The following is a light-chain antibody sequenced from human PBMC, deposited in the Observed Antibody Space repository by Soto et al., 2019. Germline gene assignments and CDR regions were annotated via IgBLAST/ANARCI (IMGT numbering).Light chain of an antibody. Sequence: IVLTQSPWTLSLSPGEGASPSCRARQSVASNYLAWYQQRPGQAPRLLIYAASSRATGVPDRFSGSGSETDFTLTIGGLEPEDFAVYYCQQYDTSPWTFGQGTKVDIK. CDR3: QQYDTSPWT. CDR1: QSVASNY. CDR2: AAS. J-gene: IGKJ1*01. V-gene: IGKV3-20*01.